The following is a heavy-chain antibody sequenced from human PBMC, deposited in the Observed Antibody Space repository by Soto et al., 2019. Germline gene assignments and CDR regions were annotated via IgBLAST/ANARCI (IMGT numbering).Heavy chain of an antibody. CDR2: IYPYDSDT. CDR3: ARGGYGGFGGFDY. V-gene: IGHV5-51*01. Sequence: EVQLVQSGAEVKKPGESLKISCKGYGYSFTSYWIGWVRQMPGKGLEWMGIIYPYDSDTSKSPSFQGQVTISVDKSINTAYLQWSSLKASDTAIYYCARGGYGGFGGFDYWGQGTLVTVSS. J-gene: IGHJ4*02. CDR1: GYSFTSYW. D-gene: IGHD4-17*01.